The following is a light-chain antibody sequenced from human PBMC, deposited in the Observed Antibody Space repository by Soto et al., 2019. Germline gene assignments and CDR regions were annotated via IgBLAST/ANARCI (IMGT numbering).Light chain of an antibody. Sequence: QSVLTRPPSASGTPGQRVTISCSGSYSNIGSHTVNWYQLLPGSAPKLLIYDNHDRPSGVPDRFSGSKSGTSASLAISGLQSGDEADYYCASWDDTLNGVLFGGGTKVTVL. CDR1: YSNIGSHT. V-gene: IGLV1-44*01. J-gene: IGLJ2*01. CDR3: ASWDDTLNGVL. CDR2: DNH.